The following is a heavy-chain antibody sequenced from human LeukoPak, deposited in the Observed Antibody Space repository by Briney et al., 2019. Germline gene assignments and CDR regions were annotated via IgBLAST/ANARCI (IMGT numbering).Heavy chain of an antibody. Sequence: PGGSLRLSCAASGFTFSSYAMHGVRQARGKGREWVAGISYDGSNKYYAYAVKGRFTISRYNSKNTLYLQMNSLRAEDTAVYSCASDPYQWLVRSHYFDYWGQGTLVTVSS. CDR1: GFTFSSYA. J-gene: IGHJ4*02. CDR2: ISYDGSNK. V-gene: IGHV3-30*04. CDR3: ASDPYQWLVRSHYFDY. D-gene: IGHD6-19*01.